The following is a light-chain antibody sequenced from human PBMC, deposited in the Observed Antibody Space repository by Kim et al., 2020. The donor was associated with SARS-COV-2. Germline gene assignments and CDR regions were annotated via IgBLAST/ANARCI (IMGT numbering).Light chain of an antibody. Sequence: ENVLKQSPGTLSLSPGERATLSCRASQSVDKNYFAWFQQRPGQPPRLLIYGVSNRASGIPDRFSGSGSGTEFTLTISRLEPEDFAMYYCQQCGNSAFSFGGGTKGDIK. J-gene: IGKJ4*01. CDR3: QQCGNSAFS. V-gene: IGKV3-20*01. CDR1: QSVDKNY. CDR2: GVS.